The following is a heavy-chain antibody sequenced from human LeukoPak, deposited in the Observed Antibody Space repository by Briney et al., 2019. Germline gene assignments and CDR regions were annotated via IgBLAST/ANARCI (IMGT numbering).Heavy chain of an antibody. CDR1: GDTFTSYW. CDR3: ARHGDTSGWYPRY. J-gene: IGHJ4*02. V-gene: IGHV5-51*01. Sequence: GESLKISCKDSGDTFTSYWIGWVRQMPGKGLECLGIIFPGDSDTRYSPSFQGQVTISADKSISTAYLQWSSLKASDTAMYYCARHGDTSGWYPRYWGQGTLVTVSS. CDR2: IFPGDSDT. D-gene: IGHD6-19*01.